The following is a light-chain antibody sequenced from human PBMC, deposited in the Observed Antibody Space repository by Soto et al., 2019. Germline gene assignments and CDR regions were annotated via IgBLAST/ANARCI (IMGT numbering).Light chain of an antibody. CDR2: GAS. CDR3: QQFGTIPFT. CDR1: QSVSSTY. J-gene: IGKJ3*01. Sequence: EIVLTQSPGTLSLSPGERATLSCRASQSVSSTYLGWYQQKPGQAPRLLISGASNRATGIPDRFSGSGSGTHFTLTISRLAPEDFAVYYCQQFGTIPFTFGPGTKVDV. V-gene: IGKV3-20*01.